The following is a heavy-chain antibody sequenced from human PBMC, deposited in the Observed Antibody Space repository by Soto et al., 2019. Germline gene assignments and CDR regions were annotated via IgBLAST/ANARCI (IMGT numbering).Heavy chain of an antibody. Sequence: QVQLQESGPGLVKPSETLALTCTVSGDPTSYYYWSWFRQAPGKGLEWLGYIYYTGSTNYNPSIKSRLTMSLDSSKSQCSVNLTSVTADDTAVYYCAKGWGPGGIVVDYWGQGALVIVSS. CDR2: IYYTGST. CDR1: GDPTSYYY. D-gene: IGHD3-22*01. J-gene: IGHJ4*02. CDR3: AKGWGPGGIVVDY. V-gene: IGHV4-59*01.